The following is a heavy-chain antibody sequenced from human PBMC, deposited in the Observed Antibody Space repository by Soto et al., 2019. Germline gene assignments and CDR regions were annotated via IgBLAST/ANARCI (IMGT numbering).Heavy chain of an antibody. CDR1: GGSISSYY. CDR3: AGAEISYYYYGMDV. Sequence: SETLSLTCTVSGGSISSYYWSWTRQPPGKGLEWIGYIYYSGSTNYNPSLKSRVTISVDTSKNQFSLKLSSVTAADTAVYYCAGAEISYYYYGMDVWGQGTTVTVSS. CDR2: IYYSGST. V-gene: IGHV4-59*01. J-gene: IGHJ6*02.